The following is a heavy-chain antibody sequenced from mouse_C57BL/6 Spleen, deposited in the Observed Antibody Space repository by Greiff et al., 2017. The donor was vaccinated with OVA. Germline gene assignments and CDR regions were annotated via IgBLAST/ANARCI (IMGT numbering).Heavy chain of an antibody. D-gene: IGHD2-5*01. CDR1: GYTFTDYY. Sequence: VQLQQSGAELVRPGASVKLSCKASGYTFTDYYINWVKQRPGQGLEWIARIYPGSGNTYYNEKFKGKATLTAEKSSSTAYMQLSSLTSEDSAVYFCALSNYYAMDYWGQGTSVTVSS. CDR3: ALSNYYAMDY. J-gene: IGHJ4*01. CDR2: IYPGSGNT. V-gene: IGHV1-76*01.